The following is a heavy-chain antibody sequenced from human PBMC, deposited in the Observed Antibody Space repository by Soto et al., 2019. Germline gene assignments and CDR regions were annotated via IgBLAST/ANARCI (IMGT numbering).Heavy chain of an antibody. V-gene: IGHV1-69*02. CDR2: IIPILGIA. J-gene: IGHJ6*03. CDR1: GGTFSSYT. D-gene: IGHD2-15*01. Sequence: QVQLVQSGAEVKKPGSSVKVSCKASGGTFSSYTISWVRQAPGQGLEWMGMIIPILGIANYAQKFQGRVTITADKSTSKASMELSSRRSEDTAVYYCARAGDCSGGSCYSGDDYYYMDVWGKGTTVTVSS. CDR3: ARAGDCSGGSCYSGDDYYYMDV.